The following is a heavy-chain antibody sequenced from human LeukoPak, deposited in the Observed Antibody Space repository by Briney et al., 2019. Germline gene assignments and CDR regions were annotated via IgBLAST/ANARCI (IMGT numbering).Heavy chain of an antibody. V-gene: IGHV4-30-4*08. CDR1: GGSISSGDYY. CDR2: IYYSGST. Sequence: SETLSLTCTVSGGSISSGDYYWSWIRQPPGKGLEWIGYIYYSGSTYYNPSLKSRVNISVDTSKNQFSLQLSSVTAAATAVYYCARGGCGGDCLPYYYYYMDVWGKGTTVTVSS. J-gene: IGHJ6*03. CDR3: ARGGCGGDCLPYYYYYMDV. D-gene: IGHD2-21*01.